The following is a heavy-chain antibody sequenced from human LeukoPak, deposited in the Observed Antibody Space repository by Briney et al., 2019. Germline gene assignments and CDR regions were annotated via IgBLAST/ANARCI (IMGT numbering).Heavy chain of an antibody. D-gene: IGHD1/OR15-1a*01. CDR1: GGSMSDYY. J-gene: IGHJ3*01. CDR3: ASFPNTLDAFDV. Sequence: SETLSLTCSVSGGSMSDYYWSWIRQPPGKGLEWIACIFYSGSTNYNPSLKSRVTISVDTSKKQFSLKMRSVTAADTAVYYCASFPNTLDAFDVWGQGTMVTVSS. V-gene: IGHV4-59*08. CDR2: IFYSGST.